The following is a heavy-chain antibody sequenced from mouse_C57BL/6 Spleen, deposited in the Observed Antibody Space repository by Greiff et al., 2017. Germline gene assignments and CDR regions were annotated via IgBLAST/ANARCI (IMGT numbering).Heavy chain of an antibody. V-gene: IGHV1-82*01. CDR2: IYPGDGDT. J-gene: IGHJ4*01. D-gene: IGHD4-1*01. Sequence: VQVVESGPELVNPGASVKISCKASGYAFSSSWMNWVKQRPGKGLEWIGRIYPGDGDTNYNGKFKGKATLTADKSSSTAYMQLSSLTSEDSAVYFCATTGTAMDYWGQGTSVTVSS. CDR3: ATTGTAMDY. CDR1: GYAFSSSW.